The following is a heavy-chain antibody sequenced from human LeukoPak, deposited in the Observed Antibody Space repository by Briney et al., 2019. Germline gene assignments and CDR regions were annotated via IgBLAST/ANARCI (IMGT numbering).Heavy chain of an antibody. CDR1: GFTFISYG. V-gene: IGHV3-30*02. CDR2: IRYDGSNK. J-gene: IGHJ6*03. CDR3: AKDSKAVPAATDLYYYYMDV. Sequence: PGGSLRLSCAASGFTFISYGMHGVRQAPGKGLEWVAFIRYDGSNKYYADSVKGRFTISRDNSKNTLYLQMNSLRAEDTAVYYCAKDSKAVPAATDLYYYYMDVWDKGTTVTVSS. D-gene: IGHD2-2*01.